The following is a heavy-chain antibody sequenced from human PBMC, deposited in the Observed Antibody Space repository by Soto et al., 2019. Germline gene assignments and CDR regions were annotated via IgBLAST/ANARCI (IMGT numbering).Heavy chain of an antibody. Sequence: SETLSLTCTVSGGSISSGGYYWSWIRQHPGKGLEWIGYIYYSGSTYYNPSLKSRVTLSVDTSKNQFSLKLSSVTAADTAVYFCTRGAWGYAFDVWGQGTMVT. J-gene: IGHJ3*01. CDR3: TRGAWGYAFDV. V-gene: IGHV4-31*02. D-gene: IGHD3-16*01. CDR2: IYYSGST. CDR1: GGSISSGGYY.